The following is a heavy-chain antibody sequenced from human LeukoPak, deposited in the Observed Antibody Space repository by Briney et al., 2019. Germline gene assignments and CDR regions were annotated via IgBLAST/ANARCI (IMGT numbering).Heavy chain of an antibody. CDR1: GFTFSDYA. J-gene: IGHJ4*02. V-gene: IGHV3-30*02. Sequence: GGSLRLSCAASGFTFSDYAMHWVRQAPGKGLEWVAFIRYDGSNKYYADSVKGRFTISRDNSKNTLYLQMNSLRAEDTAVYYCAKGGGYCSGGSCYWRFDYWGQGTLVTVSS. CDR3: AKGGGYCSGGSCYWRFDY. CDR2: IRYDGSNK. D-gene: IGHD2-15*01.